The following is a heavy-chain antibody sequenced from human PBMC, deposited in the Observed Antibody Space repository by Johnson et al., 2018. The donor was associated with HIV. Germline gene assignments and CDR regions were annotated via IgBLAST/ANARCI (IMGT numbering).Heavy chain of an antibody. V-gene: IGHV3-11*04. CDR3: ARGAIKDSRSWLGAFDI. J-gene: IGHJ3*02. CDR2: ISSSGRTI. CDR1: GFTVSSDY. D-gene: IGHD6-6*01. Sequence: QVQLVESGGGLVQPGGSLRLSCAASGFTVSSDYMTWVRQAPGKGLEWVSYISSSGRTIYYADSVKGRFTISRDNAKNSLYLQMNSLRAEDTAVYYCARGAIKDSRSWLGAFDIWGQGTMVTVSS.